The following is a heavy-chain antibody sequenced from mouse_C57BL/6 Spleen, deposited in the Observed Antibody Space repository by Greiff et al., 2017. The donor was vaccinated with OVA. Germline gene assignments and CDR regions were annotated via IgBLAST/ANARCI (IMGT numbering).Heavy chain of an antibody. CDR3: ARGGDGSSYGYCDD. J-gene: IGHJ1*03. Sequence: QVQLQQSGAELVRPGASVTLSCKASGYTFTDYEMHWVKQTPVHGLEWIGVIDPETGGTAYNQKFKGKAILTAAKSSSTAYMERHSLTSEDSAVYYCARGGDGSSYGYCDDWGKGTTVTVSS. D-gene: IGHD1-1*01. CDR2: IDPETGGT. V-gene: IGHV1-15*01. CDR1: GYTFTDYE.